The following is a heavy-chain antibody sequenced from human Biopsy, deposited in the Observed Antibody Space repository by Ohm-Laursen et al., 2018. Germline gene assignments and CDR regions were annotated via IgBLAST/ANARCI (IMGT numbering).Heavy chain of an antibody. D-gene: IGHD4-11*01. CDR1: VFTFSNYG. CDR2: IWDDVSNK. CDR3: ARDSAINTVTTAAY. J-gene: IGHJ4*02. V-gene: IGHV3-33*01. Sequence: SLRLSFSATVFTFSNYGMHCVRPAPRKALEWLAVIWDDVSNKYYGDSVQCRFTISRDNSKNTVYLQMNSLRAEDTAIYYCARDSAINTVTTAAYWGQGPPVTVSS.